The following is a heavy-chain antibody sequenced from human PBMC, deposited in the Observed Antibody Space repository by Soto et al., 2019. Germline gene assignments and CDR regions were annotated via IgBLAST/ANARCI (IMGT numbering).Heavy chain of an antibody. CDR1: GGSISSGDYY. CDR2: IYYSGST. CDR3: ARAGGYSYGPTGYYFDY. J-gene: IGHJ4*02. D-gene: IGHD5-18*01. V-gene: IGHV4-30-4*01. Sequence: PSETLSLTCTVSGGSISSGDYYWSWIRQPPGKGLEWIGYIYYSGSTYYNPSLKSRVTISVDTSKNQFSLKLSSVTAADTAVYYCARAGGYSYGPTGYYFDYWGQGTLVTVSS.